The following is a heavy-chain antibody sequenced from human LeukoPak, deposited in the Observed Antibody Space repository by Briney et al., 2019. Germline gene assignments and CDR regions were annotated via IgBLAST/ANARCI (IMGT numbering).Heavy chain of an antibody. CDR2: IALDAYRE. J-gene: IGHJ4*02. CDR1: GFTFSSYA. D-gene: IGHD4/OR15-4a*01. CDR3: ARDFSGASRIDY. Sequence: GGSLRLSCAASGFTFSSYAMHWVRQGPGKGLEWMAVIALDAYREYHADSVKGRFTISRDNSKNTLYLQMNSLRAEDTAVYYCARDFSGASRIDYWGQGTLVTVSS. V-gene: IGHV3-30-3*01.